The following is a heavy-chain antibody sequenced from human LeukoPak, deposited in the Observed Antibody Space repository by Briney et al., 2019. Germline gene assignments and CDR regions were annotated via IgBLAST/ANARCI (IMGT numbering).Heavy chain of an antibody. CDR3: ARLLGYCSSTSCYGGDFDY. D-gene: IGHD2-2*01. CDR2: IRYDGSNK. Sequence: GGSLRLSCAASGFIFSSYGMHWVRQAPGKGLEWVAFIRYDGSNKYYADSVKGRFTISRDNSKNTLYLQMNSLRAEDTAVYYCARLLGYCSSTSCYGGDFDYWGQGTLVTVSS. V-gene: IGHV3-30*02. CDR1: GFIFSSYG. J-gene: IGHJ4*02.